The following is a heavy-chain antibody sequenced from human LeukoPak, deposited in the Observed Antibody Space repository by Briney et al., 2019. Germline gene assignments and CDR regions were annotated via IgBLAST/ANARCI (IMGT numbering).Heavy chain of an antibody. CDR2: ISGSGGST. J-gene: IGHJ4*02. CDR1: GFTFSHYG. Sequence: PGGTLRLSCAASGFTFSHYGMTWVRQAPGKGLEWVSAISGSGGSTYYAGSVKGRFTISRDNSKNTLYLQMNSLRAEDTAVYYCAKGRVVPAAPVDYWGQGTLVTVSS. CDR3: AKGRVVPAAPVDY. V-gene: IGHV3-23*01. D-gene: IGHD2-2*01.